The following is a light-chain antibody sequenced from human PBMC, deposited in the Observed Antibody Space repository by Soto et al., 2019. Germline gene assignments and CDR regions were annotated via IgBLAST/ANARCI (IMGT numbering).Light chain of an antibody. CDR2: QVT. V-gene: IGLV2-14*01. J-gene: IGLJ1*01. Sequence: QSVLTQPPSVSGSPGQSITISCTGTSSDVGTRNFVSWYQQHPGKAPKLMIYQVTNRPSGVSNRFSGSKSGNTPSLTISGLQAEDEADYYCSSYTDSTNYVFGTGTKVTLL. CDR3: SSYTDSTNYV. CDR1: SSDVGTRNF.